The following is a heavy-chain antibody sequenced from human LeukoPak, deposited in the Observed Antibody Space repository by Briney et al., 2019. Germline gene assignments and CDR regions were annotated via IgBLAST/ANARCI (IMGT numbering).Heavy chain of an antibody. V-gene: IGHV3-30*03. CDR1: GFTFSSYG. CDR3: AISGGGRIQVWSPFDY. D-gene: IGHD5-18*01. Sequence: GGSLRLSCAASGFTFSSYGMHWVRQAPGKGLEWVAVISYDGSNKYYADSVKGRFTISRDNSKNTLYLQMNSLRAEDTAVYYCAISGGGRIQVWSPFDYWGQGTLVTVSS. CDR2: ISYDGSNK. J-gene: IGHJ4*02.